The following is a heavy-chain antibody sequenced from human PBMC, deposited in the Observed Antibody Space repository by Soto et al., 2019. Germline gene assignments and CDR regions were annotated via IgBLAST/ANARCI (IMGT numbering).Heavy chain of an antibody. CDR1: GFTFSSYG. CDR3: AKEGGLSGSYYISSSYYFAY. D-gene: IGHD1-26*01. Sequence: QVQLVESGGGVVQPGRSLRLSCVASGFTFSSYGMHWVRQAPGKGLEWVAIISYDGSNTYYADSVKGRFTISRDNSKNTLYLQMNSRRAEDTSVYYCAKEGGLSGSYYISSSYYFAYWGQGTLVTVSS. CDR2: ISYDGSNT. J-gene: IGHJ4*02. V-gene: IGHV3-30*18.